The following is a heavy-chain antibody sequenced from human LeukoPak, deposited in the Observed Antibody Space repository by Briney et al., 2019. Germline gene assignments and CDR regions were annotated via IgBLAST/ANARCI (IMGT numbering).Heavy chain of an antibody. J-gene: IGHJ4*02. CDR1: GGSISGGDYY. V-gene: IGHV4-30-4*08. CDR3: ARGSSLNPYYFDY. D-gene: IGHD6-6*01. CDR2: IYYSGST. Sequence: SQTLSLTCTVSGGSISGGDYYWSWIRQPPGKGLEWIGYIYYSGSTNYNPSLKSRVTISVDTSKNQFSLKLSSVTAADTAVYYCARGSSLNPYYFDYWGQGTLVTVSS.